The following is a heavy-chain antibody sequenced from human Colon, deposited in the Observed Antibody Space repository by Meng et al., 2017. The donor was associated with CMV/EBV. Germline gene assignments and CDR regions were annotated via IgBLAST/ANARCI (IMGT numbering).Heavy chain of an antibody. CDR1: GFTFSNYW. V-gene: IGHV3-7*01. CDR3: ARDPFIKAFDI. CDR2: IKEDGSEK. Sequence: GGSLRLSCAASGFTFSNYWMTWLRQAPARGLELVAHIKEDGSEKYFVGSVKGRFTISRDNAKNSLYLQMNSLRAEDTAVYYCARDPFIKAFDIWGQGTMVTVSS. J-gene: IGHJ3*02.